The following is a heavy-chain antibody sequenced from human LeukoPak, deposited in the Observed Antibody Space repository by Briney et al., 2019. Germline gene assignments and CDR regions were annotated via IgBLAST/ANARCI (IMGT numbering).Heavy chain of an antibody. D-gene: IGHD6-13*01. V-gene: IGHV3-21*01. Sequence: GGSLRLSCAASGFTFSSYSMNWVRQAPGKGLEWVSSISSSSYIYYADSVKGRFTISRDNAKNSLYLQMNNLRAEDTAVYYCARDGLSSSWYYFDYWGQGTLVTVSS. CDR1: GFTFSSYS. CDR3: ARDGLSSSWYYFDY. J-gene: IGHJ4*02. CDR2: ISSSSYI.